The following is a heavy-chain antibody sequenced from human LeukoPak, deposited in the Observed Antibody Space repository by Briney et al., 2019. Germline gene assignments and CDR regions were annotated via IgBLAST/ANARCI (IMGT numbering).Heavy chain of an antibody. CDR2: MNPNSGNT. Sequence: ASVKVSCKASGYTFTGYYIHWVRQATGQGLEWMGWMNPNSGNTGYAQKFQGRVTMTRNTSISTAYMELSSLRSEDTAVYYCARVQPAVTYSSSWYYYYYYGMDVWGQGTTVTVSS. V-gene: IGHV1-8*02. J-gene: IGHJ6*02. CDR3: ARVQPAVTYSSSWYYYYYYGMDV. CDR1: GYTFTGYY. D-gene: IGHD6-13*01.